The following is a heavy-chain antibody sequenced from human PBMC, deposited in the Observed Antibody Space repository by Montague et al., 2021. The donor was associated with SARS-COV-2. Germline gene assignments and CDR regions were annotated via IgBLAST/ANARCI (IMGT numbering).Heavy chain of an antibody. CDR1: GFTFSSYY. J-gene: IGHJ4*02. V-gene: IGHV4-39*07. Sequence: LRLSCAASGFTFSSYYWGWIRQPPGKGLEWIGSIYYSGSTYYNPSLKSRVTISVDTSKNQVSLKLNSVTAADTAVYYCARVRQWLVPFDYWGQGTLVTVSS. D-gene: IGHD6-19*01. CDR3: ARVRQWLVPFDY. CDR2: IYYSGST.